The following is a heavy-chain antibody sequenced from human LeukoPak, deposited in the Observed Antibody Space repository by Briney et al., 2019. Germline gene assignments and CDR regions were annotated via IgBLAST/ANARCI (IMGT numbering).Heavy chain of an antibody. J-gene: IGHJ4*02. CDR3: ARVDLLTGYYFFDY. CDR1: GYTFTSYG. D-gene: IGHD3-9*01. V-gene: IGHV1-18*01. Sequence: VASVKVSCKASGYTFTSYGITWVRQAPGQGLEWMGWISAYNGNTNYAQKLQGRVTMTTETSTSTAYMELGSLGSDETAVYYCARVDLLTGYYFFDYWGQGTLVTVSS. CDR2: ISAYNGNT.